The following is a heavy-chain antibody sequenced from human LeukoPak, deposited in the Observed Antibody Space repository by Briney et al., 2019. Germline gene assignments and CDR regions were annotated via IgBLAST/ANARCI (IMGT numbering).Heavy chain of an antibody. V-gene: IGHV3-48*03. D-gene: IGHD3-22*01. CDR1: GFTFSSYE. CDR2: ISSSGSTI. J-gene: IGHJ4*02. Sequence: GGSLRLSCAASGFTFSSYEMNWVRQAPGKGLEWVSYISSSGSTIYYADSVKGRFTISRDNAKNSLYLQMNSLRAEDTAVYYCARDWMETYYYDSSGYSGPTRLDYWGQGTLVTVSS. CDR3: ARDWMETYYYDSSGYSGPTRLDY.